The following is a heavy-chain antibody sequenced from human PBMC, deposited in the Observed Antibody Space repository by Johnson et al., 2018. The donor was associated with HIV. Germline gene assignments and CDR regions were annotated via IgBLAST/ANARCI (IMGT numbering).Heavy chain of an antibody. D-gene: IGHD3-10*01. CDR3: AKDYYGSGSKHDAFDI. J-gene: IGHJ3*02. CDR1: GFTFSSYG. V-gene: IGHV3-30*18. Sequence: QVQLVESGGGVVRPGRSLRLSCAASGFTFSSYGMHWVRQAPGKGLEWVALISYDGSTKYYADSVKGRFTISRDNSKNTLYLQMNSLRAEDTAVYYCAKDYYGSGSKHDAFDIWGQGTMVTVSS. CDR2: ISYDGSTK.